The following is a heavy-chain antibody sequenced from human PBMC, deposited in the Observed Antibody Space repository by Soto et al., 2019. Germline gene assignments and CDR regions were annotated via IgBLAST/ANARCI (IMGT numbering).Heavy chain of an antibody. CDR2: ISPKSTFR. CDR1: GLPFNDYY. CDR3: VRGGGGGLFAH. J-gene: IGHJ4*02. V-gene: IGHV3-11*06. Sequence: GGSLRLSCATSGLPFNDYYMTWVRQAPGKGLEWLSHISPKSTFRNYADSVKGRFTISRDNTESSLFLQMNSLGVDDTAVYSCVRGGGGGLFAHWGKGVLVTVSS. D-gene: IGHD2-21*01.